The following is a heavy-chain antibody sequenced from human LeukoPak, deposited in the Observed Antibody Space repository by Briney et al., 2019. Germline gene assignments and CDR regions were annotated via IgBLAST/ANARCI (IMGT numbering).Heavy chain of an antibody. V-gene: IGHV4-59*01. CDR2: IYYSGST. D-gene: IGHD5-24*01. J-gene: IGHJ5*02. Sequence: QTSETLSLTCTVSGGSISSYYWSWIRQPPGKGLEWIGYIYYSGSTNYNPSLKSRVTISVDTSKNQFSLKLSSVTAADTAVYYCARADGYLPFDPWGQGTLVTVSS. CDR3: ARADGYLPFDP. CDR1: GGSISSYY.